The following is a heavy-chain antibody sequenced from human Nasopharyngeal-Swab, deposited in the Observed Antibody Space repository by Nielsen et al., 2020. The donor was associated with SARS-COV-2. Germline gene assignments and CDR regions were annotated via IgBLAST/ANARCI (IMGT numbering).Heavy chain of an antibody. V-gene: IGHV3-30*04. CDR3: ARDKGGYRYFDY. D-gene: IGHD5-18*01. J-gene: IGHJ4*02. CDR2: ISYDGSNK. Sequence: GESLKISCAASGFTFSSYAMHWVRQAPGKRLEWVAVISYDGSNKYYADSVKGRFTISRDNSKNTLYLQMNSLRAEDTAVYYCARDKGGYRYFDYWGQGTLVTVSS. CDR1: GFTFSSYA.